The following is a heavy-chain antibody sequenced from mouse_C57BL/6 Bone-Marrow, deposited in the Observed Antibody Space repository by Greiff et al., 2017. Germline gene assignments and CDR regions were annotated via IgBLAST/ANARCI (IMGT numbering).Heavy chain of an antibody. CDR1: GYTFTSYW. V-gene: IGHV1-74*01. D-gene: IGHD1-1*01. J-gene: IGHJ4*01. CDR2: IHPSDSDT. Sequence: QVQLKQPGAELVKPGASVKVSCKASGYTFTSYWMHWVKQRPGQGLEWIGRIHPSDSDTNYNQKFKGKATLTVDKSSSTAYMQLSSLTSEDSAVYYCAILDYGSSYAYAMDYWGQGTSVTVSS. CDR3: AILDYGSSYAYAMDY.